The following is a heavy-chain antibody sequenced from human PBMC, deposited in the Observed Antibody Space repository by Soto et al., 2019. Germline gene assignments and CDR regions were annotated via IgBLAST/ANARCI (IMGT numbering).Heavy chain of an antibody. D-gene: IGHD6-6*01. V-gene: IGHV1-2*02. Sequence: QVQLVQSGAEVKKPGASVKVSCKASGYTFTGYYMHWVRQAPGQGIEWMGWINPNSGGTNYAQKFQGRVTMTRDTSISTAYMELSRLRSYDTAVYYCARDDHVEYGRAFDIWGQGTMVTVSS. CDR1: GYTFTGYY. CDR3: ARDDHVEYGRAFDI. J-gene: IGHJ3*02. CDR2: INPNSGGT.